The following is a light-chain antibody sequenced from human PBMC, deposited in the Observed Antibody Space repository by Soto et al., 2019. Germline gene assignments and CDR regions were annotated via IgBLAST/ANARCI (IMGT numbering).Light chain of an antibody. V-gene: IGLV2-23*01. CDR1: SSNVGTYDL. CDR2: EGT. J-gene: IGLJ2*01. CDR3: CSFAVGAALV. Sequence: QSVLTQPASVSASPGQSITISCTGTSSNVGTYDLVSWYQHHPDKAPKLIIYEGTKRPSGVSSRFSGSKSGNTASLTISGLHDEDDADYYCCSFAVGAALVFGGGTKLTVL.